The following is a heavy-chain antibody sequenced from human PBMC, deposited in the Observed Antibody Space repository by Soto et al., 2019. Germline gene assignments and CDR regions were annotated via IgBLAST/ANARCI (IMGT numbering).Heavy chain of an antibody. Sequence: SETLSLTCAVSGGSISSGVYSWSWIRHPPGNGLEWIGYIYHSGSTYYNPSLKSRVTISVDRSKNQFSLKLSSVTAADTAVYYCARGVGYCSSTRCYHSGMDVWGQGSTVTVSS. J-gene: IGHJ6*02. D-gene: IGHD2-2*01. CDR2: IYHSGST. CDR1: GGSISSGVYS. V-gene: IGHV4-30-2*01. CDR3: ARGVGYCSSTRCYHSGMDV.